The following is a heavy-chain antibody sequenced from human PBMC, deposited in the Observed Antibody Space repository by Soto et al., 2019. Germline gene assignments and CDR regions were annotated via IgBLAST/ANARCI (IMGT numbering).Heavy chain of an antibody. J-gene: IGHJ4*02. V-gene: IGHV1-18*01. CDR3: ARRMDYSDY. Sequence: QVHLVQSGAEVKKPGASVKVSCKASGYTFTSYGISWVRQAPGQGLEWMGWISPYNGNTNYAQKGQGRVTMTTDTSTSPAYMEVRSLRSDDTPVYYCARRMDYSDYWGQGTLVTVSS. D-gene: IGHD2-8*01. CDR1: GYTFTSYG. CDR2: ISPYNGNT.